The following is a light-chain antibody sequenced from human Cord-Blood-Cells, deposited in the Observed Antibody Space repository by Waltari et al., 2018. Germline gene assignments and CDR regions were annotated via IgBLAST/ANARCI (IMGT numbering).Light chain of an antibody. J-gene: IGLJ3*02. CDR3: QSYDSSNQV. CDR1: SGSIASNY. Sequence: NFMLTQPHSVSEAPGKTVTISCTRSSGSIASNYVQWYQQRPGSSPTTVIYVDNQRPSVVPGRFSGSIDSSSNSAYLTSSGLKTEDEADYYCQSYDSSNQVVGGGTKLTVL. CDR2: VDN. V-gene: IGLV6-57*01.